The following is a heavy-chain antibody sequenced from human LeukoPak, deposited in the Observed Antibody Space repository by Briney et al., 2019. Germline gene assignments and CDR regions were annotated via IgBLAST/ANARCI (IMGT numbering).Heavy chain of an antibody. J-gene: IGHJ4*02. CDR1: GDSISSYF. CDR3: ARDSGSHYFDY. CDR2: IYYSGST. Sequence: SETLSLTCTVSGDSISSYFWSWIRQPPGKGLEWIGYIYYSGSTNYNPSLKSRVTISVDTSKKQFSLKLSSVTAADTAVYYCARDSGSHYFDYWGQGTLVTVSS. V-gene: IGHV4-59*01.